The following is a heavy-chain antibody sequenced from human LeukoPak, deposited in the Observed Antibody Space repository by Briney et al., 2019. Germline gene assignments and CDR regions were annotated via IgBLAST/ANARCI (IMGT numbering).Heavy chain of an antibody. D-gene: IGHD5-12*01. CDR1: GFTFSSYG. V-gene: IGHV3-30*18. CDR3: AKDVSRSGYDSVFDY. Sequence: GGSLRLSCAASGFTFSSYGMLWVRQAPGRGLEGVAVISYDGSNKYYADSVKGRFTISRDNSKNTLYLQMNSLRAEDTAVYYCAKDVSRSGYDSVFDYWGQGTLVTVSS. CDR2: ISYDGSNK. J-gene: IGHJ4*02.